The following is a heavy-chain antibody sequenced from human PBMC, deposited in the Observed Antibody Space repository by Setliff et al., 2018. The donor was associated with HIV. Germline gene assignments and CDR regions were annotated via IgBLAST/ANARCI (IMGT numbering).Heavy chain of an antibody. CDR2: IYFSGST. CDR1: GVSISSSSYF. Sequence: SETLSLTCTVSGVSISSSSYFWGWIRRPPGTGLDWIGSIYFSGSTYYNPSLESRVTISMDTSKNQVSLKLGSVTAADTAVYFCASAPLYFYDGSGYLKYWGQGSQVTVSS. CDR3: ASAPLYFYDGSGYLKY. V-gene: IGHV4-39*01. D-gene: IGHD3-22*01. J-gene: IGHJ4*02.